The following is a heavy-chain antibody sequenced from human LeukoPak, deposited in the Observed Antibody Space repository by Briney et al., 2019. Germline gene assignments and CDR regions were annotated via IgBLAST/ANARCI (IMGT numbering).Heavy chain of an antibody. CDR1: GYTFTSYA. Sequence: ASVKVSCKASGYTFTSYAMNWVRQAPGQGLEWMGWINTSTGNPTYAQGFTGRFVFSLDTSVSTAYLQISSLKAEDTAVYYCARGSIQLWPPDAFDIWGQGTMVTVSS. J-gene: IGHJ3*02. CDR3: ARGSIQLWPPDAFDI. V-gene: IGHV7-4-1*02. D-gene: IGHD5-18*01. CDR2: INTSTGNP.